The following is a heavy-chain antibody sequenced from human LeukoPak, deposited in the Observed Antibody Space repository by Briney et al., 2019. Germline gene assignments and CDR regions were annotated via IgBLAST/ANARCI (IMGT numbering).Heavy chain of an antibody. D-gene: IGHD2-21*01. CDR1: GGSISSYY. CDR3: ASLPGPLVKGAFDI. CDR2: IYYSGST. Sequence: SETLSLTCTVSGGSISSYYWSWIRQPPGKRLEWIGYIYYSGSTNYNPSLKSRVTISVDTSKNQFSLKLSSVTAADTAVYYCASLPGPLVKGAFDIWGQGTMVTVSS. J-gene: IGHJ3*02. V-gene: IGHV4-59*01.